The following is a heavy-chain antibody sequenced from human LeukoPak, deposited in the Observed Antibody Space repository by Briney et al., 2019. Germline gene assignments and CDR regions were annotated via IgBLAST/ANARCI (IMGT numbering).Heavy chain of an antibody. CDR1: GFTFGKYW. D-gene: IGHD3-22*01. CDR3: ARDETYDYESNGYLDF. Sequence: PGGSLRLSCVASGFTFGKYWMSWVRQAPGKGLEWVANIKLDGSEKNYVDSVKGRFTISRDNTKNSLYLQMNSLRVEDTAVFYCARDETYDYESNGYLDFWGQGTVVTVSS. CDR2: IKLDGSEK. V-gene: IGHV3-7*03. J-gene: IGHJ4*02.